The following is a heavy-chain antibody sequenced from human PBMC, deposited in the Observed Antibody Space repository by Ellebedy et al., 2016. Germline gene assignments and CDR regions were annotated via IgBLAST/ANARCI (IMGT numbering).Heavy chain of an antibody. Sequence: SETLSLTXAVYGGSFSGYYWSWIRQPPGKGLEWIGYIYYSGSTYYNPSLKSRVTISVDTSKNQFSLKLSSVTAADTAVYYCASGTVEMATNFDYWGQGTLVTVSS. V-gene: IGHV4-30-4*01. J-gene: IGHJ4*02. D-gene: IGHD5-24*01. CDR3: ASGTVEMATNFDY. CDR2: IYYSGST. CDR1: GGSFSGYY.